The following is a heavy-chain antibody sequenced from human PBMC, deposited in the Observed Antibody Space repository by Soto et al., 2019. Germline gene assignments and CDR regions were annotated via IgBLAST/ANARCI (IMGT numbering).Heavy chain of an antibody. CDR1: GYTFTSYA. CDR3: ARSVYDFWSGQVVYYYYGMDV. CDR2: INAGNGNT. Sequence: ASVKVSCKASGYTFTSYAMHWVRQAPGQRLEWMGWINAGNGNTKYSQKFQGRVTITRDTSASTAYMELSSLRSEDTAVYYCARSVYDFWSGQVVYYYYGMDVWGQGTTVTVSS. J-gene: IGHJ6*02. D-gene: IGHD3-3*01. V-gene: IGHV1-3*01.